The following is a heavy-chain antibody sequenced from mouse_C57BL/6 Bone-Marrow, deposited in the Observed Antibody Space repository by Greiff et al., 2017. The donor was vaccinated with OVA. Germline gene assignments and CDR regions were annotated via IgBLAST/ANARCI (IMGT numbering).Heavy chain of an antibody. V-gene: IGHV7-3*01. J-gene: IGHJ2*01. D-gene: IGHD1-1*01. CDR3: ASSHYYGSSSYFDY. Sequence: EVKLVESGGGLVQPGGSLSLSCAASGFTFTDYYMSWVRQPPGKALEWLGFISNKANGYTTEYSASVKGRFTISRDNSQSILYLQMNALRAEDSATYYGASSHYYGSSSYFDYWGQGTPLTVSS. CDR1: GFTFTDYY. CDR2: ISNKANGYTT.